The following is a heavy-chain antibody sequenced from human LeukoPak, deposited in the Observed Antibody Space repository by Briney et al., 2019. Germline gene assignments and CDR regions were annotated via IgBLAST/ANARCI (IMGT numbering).Heavy chain of an antibody. J-gene: IGHJ3*02. V-gene: IGHV3-9*03. D-gene: IGHD1-14*01. CDR3: EKAESHRAFDI. Sequence: GGSLRLSCAASGFTFDDYAMHWVRQAPGKGLDWVSGISWNSGSIGYADSVKGRFTISRDNAKNSLYLQMNSLRAEDMALYYCEKAESHRAFDIWGQGTMVNVSS. CDR2: ISWNSGSI. CDR1: GFTFDDYA.